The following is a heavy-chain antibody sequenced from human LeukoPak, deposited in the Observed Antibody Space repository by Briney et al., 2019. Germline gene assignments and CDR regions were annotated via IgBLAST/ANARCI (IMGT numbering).Heavy chain of an antibody. CDR3: AREGYSYGYRTGYFDY. J-gene: IGHJ4*02. V-gene: IGHV3-30*04. CDR2: ISYDGSNK. CDR1: GFTFSSYA. Sequence: PGGSLRLSCAASGFTFSSYAMHWVRQAPGKGLEWVAVISYDGSNKYYADFVKGRFTISRDNSKNTLYLQMNSLRAEDTAVYYCAREGYSYGYRTGYFDYWGQGTLVTVSS. D-gene: IGHD5-18*01.